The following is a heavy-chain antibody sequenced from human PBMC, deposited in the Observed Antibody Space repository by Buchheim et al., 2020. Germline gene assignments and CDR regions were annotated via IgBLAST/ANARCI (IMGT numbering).Heavy chain of an antibody. V-gene: IGHV3-30*18. Sequence: QVQLVESGGGVVQPGRSLRLSCAASGFTFSSYGMHWVRQAQGKGLEWVAVISYDGSNKYYADSVKGRFTISRDNSKTTRYLQMNSLRAEDTAVYYCAKDHGGSYFPPDYWGQGTL. J-gene: IGHJ4*02. D-gene: IGHD1-26*01. CDR3: AKDHGGSYFPPDY. CDR2: ISYDGSNK. CDR1: GFTFSSYG.